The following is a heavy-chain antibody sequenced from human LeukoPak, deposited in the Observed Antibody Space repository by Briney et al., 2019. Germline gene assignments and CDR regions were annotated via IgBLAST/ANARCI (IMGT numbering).Heavy chain of an antibody. Sequence: GGSLRLSCAASGFTFSSYWISWVRQAPGKGLEWVANIKQDGSEKYYVDSVKGRFTISRDNAKNSLYLQMNSLRAEDTAVYYCARDSLGYCSGGSCYPRFDPWGQGTLVTVPS. V-gene: IGHV3-7*01. CDR1: GFTFSSYW. CDR2: IKQDGSEK. J-gene: IGHJ5*02. CDR3: ARDSLGYCSGGSCYPRFDP. D-gene: IGHD2-15*01.